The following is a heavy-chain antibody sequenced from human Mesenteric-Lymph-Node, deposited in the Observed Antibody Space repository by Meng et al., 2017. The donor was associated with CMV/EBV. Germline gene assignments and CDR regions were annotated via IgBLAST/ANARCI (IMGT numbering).Heavy chain of an antibody. CDR3: ARVTPRKCTNGVCYTPYYFDY. D-gene: IGHD2-8*01. CDR1: GGSISSYY. J-gene: IGHJ4*02. V-gene: IGHV4-59*01. Sequence: GSLRLSCTVSGGSISSYYWSWIRRPPGKGLEWIGYIYYSGSTNYNPSLKSRVTISVDTSKNQFSLKLSSVTAADTAVYYCARVTPRKCTNGVCYTPYYFDYWGQGTLVTVSS. CDR2: IYYSGST.